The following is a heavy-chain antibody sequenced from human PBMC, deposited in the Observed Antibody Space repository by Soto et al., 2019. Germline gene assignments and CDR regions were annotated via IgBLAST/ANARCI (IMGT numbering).Heavy chain of an antibody. D-gene: IGHD7-27*01. CDR1: GYTLTELS. J-gene: IGHJ4*02. CDR2: FDPEDGET. V-gene: IGHV1-24*01. Sequence: ASVKVSCKVSGYTLTELSMHWVRQAPGKGLEWMGGFDPEDGETIYVQKFQGRVTMTEDTSTDTAYMELSSLRSEDTAVYYCATGFTSTNWGSRGVYWGQGTLVTVSS. CDR3: ATGFTSTNWGSRGVY.